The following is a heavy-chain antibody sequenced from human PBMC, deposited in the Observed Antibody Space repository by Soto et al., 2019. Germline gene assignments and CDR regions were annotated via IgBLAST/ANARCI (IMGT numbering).Heavy chain of an antibody. CDR3: ARVWGALAPIAGWFGP. V-gene: IGHV4-4*02. CDR1: NGSITSGNW. D-gene: IGHD3-16*01. Sequence: QVQLQESGPGLVKPSGTLSLTCAVSNGSITSGNWWSWVRQPPGQGLEWIGDIYQTGSTDYNPSRMSRVIITVDKSKNIFSLSLSSVTAADTAVYFCARVWGALAPIAGWFGPWGRGILVTVSS. CDR2: IYQTGST. J-gene: IGHJ5*02.